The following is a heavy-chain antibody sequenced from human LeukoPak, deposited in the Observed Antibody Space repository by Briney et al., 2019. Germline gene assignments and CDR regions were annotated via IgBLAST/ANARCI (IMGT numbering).Heavy chain of an antibody. Sequence: PSETLSLTCTVSGGSISSSSYYWGWIRQPPGKGLEWIGSIYYSGSTYYNPSLKSRVTISVDTSKNQFSLKLSSVTAADTAVYYCARAGYSGSYHAFFFDYWGQGTLVTVSS. V-gene: IGHV4-39*07. CDR3: ARAGYSGSYHAFFFDY. CDR2: IYYSGST. J-gene: IGHJ4*02. CDR1: GGSISSSSYY. D-gene: IGHD1-26*01.